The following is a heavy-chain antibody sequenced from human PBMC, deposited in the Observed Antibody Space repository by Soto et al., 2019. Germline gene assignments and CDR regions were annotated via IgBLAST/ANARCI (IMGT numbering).Heavy chain of an antibody. CDR1: GFTSDDYA. V-gene: IGHV3-9*02. Sequence: PGGSLRLSCAASGFTSDDYAMHWVRQAPGKGLEWVSGIPWNSDFIAYAYSVKGRFIVARDNGENSLYFQMNSLRLEATALYFGAKDMGLGNRWPQTWGRRSLVTIAS. CDR3: AKDMGLGNRWPQT. CDR2: IPWNSDFI. J-gene: IGHJ5*02. D-gene: IGHD3-16*01.